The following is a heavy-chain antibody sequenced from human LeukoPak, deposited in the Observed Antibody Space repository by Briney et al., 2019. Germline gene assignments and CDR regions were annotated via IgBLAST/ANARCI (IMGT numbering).Heavy chain of an antibody. CDR2: ISGSGAST. CDR1: GFTFSSFA. V-gene: IGHV3-23*01. Sequence: GGSLRLSCAASGFTFSSFALSWVRQAPGKGLEWVSAISGSGASTYYADSVRGRFTISRDNSKNTLYLQMNSLRAEDTAVYYCAKVRDSSGYYEGNFDFWGQGTLVTVSS. D-gene: IGHD3-22*01. CDR3: AKVRDSSGYYEGNFDF. J-gene: IGHJ4*02.